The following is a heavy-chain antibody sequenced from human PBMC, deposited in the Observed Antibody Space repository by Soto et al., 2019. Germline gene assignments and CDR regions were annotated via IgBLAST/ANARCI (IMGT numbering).Heavy chain of an antibody. V-gene: IGHV4-59*01. CDR3: ARVEKKWELPDY. D-gene: IGHD1-26*01. J-gene: IGHJ4*02. CDR2: IYYSGST. CDR1: GGSISSYY. Sequence: SLTCTVSGGSISSYYWSWIRQPPGKGLEWIGYIYYSGSTNYNPSLKSRVTISVDTSKNQFSLKLSSVTAADTAVYYCARVEKKWELPDYWGQGTLVTVSS.